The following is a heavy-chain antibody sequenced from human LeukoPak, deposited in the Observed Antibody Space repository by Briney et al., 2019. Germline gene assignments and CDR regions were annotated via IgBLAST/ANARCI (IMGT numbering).Heavy chain of an antibody. CDR2: ISSSGTTI. V-gene: IGHV3-48*03. CDR3: ARDPSQRPVEMTKSDY. D-gene: IGHD5-24*01. Sequence: GGSLRLSCAASGFTFSSYEMNWVRQSPGKGLEWVSYISSSGTTIYYADSVKGRFTISRDNAKNSLYLQMNSLRVEDTAVYYCARDPSQRPVEMTKSDYWGQGTLVTVSS. CDR1: GFTFSSYE. J-gene: IGHJ4*02.